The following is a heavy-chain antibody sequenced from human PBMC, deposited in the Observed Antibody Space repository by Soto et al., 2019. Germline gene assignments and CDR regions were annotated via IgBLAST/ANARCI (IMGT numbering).Heavy chain of an antibody. D-gene: IGHD6-6*01. CDR3: SSDQTSSSASYFDP. V-gene: IGHV4-59*02. J-gene: IGHJ5*02. Sequence: PEALSLTCDGSGGSARSYYWSWIRQPPGKGLEWIGYIYYSGSTNYNPSLKSRVTISVDTSKNQFSLKLSSVTAADTAVYYCSSDQTSSSASYFDPWGQGPPITVPP. CDR2: IYYSGST. CDR1: GGSARSYY.